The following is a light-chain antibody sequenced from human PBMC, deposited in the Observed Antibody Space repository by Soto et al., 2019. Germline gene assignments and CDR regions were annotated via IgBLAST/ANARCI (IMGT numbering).Light chain of an antibody. CDR1: SSDVGGYNY. CDR2: DVS. CDR3: SSYTSSSTQV. V-gene: IGLV2-14*03. J-gene: IGLJ2*01. Sequence: QSVLTQPASVSGSPGQSITISCTGTSSDVGGYNYVSWYQQHPGKAPKLMIYDVSNRPSGVSNRFSGSKSGNTASLTISGLQAEDEADHYCSSYTSSSTQVFGGGTKLTVL.